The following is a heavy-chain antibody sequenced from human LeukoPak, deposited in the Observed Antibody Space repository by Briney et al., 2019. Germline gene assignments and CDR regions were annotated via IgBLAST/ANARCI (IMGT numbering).Heavy chain of an antibody. D-gene: IGHD5-12*01. Sequence: PGGSLRLSCAASGFTLSSYAMHWVRQAPGKGVEWVAVISYDGSNKYYADSVKGRFTISRDNSKNTLYLQMNSLRAEDTAVYYRAREWWLRTLTFDYWGQGTLVTVSS. J-gene: IGHJ4*02. CDR3: AREWWLRTLTFDY. CDR1: GFTLSSYA. V-gene: IGHV3-30-3*01. CDR2: ISYDGSNK.